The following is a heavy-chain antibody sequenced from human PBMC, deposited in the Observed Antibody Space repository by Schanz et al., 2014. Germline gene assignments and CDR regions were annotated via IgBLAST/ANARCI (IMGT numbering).Heavy chain of an antibody. V-gene: IGHV3-21*05. CDR3: AIIGVMVAVAGTRADY. D-gene: IGHD6-19*01. CDR2: ISSGSSYA. CDR1: GFAFSVYG. J-gene: IGHJ4*02. Sequence: EEQLLQSGGGVVQPGRSLRLSCAASGFAFSVYGMHWVRQAPGKGPEWVSDISSGSSYANYADSVKGRFTISRDNAKNSLFLQMNRLRAEDTALYYCAIIGVMVAVAGTRADYWGQGTLVTVSS.